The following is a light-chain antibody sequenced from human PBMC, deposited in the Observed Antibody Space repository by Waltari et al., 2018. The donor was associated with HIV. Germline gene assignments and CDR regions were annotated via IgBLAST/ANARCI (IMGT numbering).Light chain of an antibody. Sequence: QTALTQPPSASGSPGQSVTISCTGTSSDVGGYNYVSWYQQHPGKAPQLMIYEVSKRPSGVPDRFSGAKSGNSASLTVSGLQAEDEADYYCNSYAGSNNVVFGGGTKVTVL. CDR1: SSDVGGYNY. CDR2: EVS. J-gene: IGLJ2*01. V-gene: IGLV2-8*01. CDR3: NSYAGSNNVV.